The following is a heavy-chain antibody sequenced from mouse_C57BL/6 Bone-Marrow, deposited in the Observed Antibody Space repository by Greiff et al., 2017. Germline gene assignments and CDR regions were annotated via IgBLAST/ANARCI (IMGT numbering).Heavy chain of an antibody. CDR3: ARRSMGGYFDV. J-gene: IGHJ1*03. Sequence: EVKLVESGGDLVKPGGSLKLSCAASGFTFSSYGMSWVRQTPDKRLEWVATISSGGSYTYYPDSVKGRFTISRDNAKNTLYLQMSSLKSEDTAMYYCARRSMGGYFDVWGTGTTVTVSS. D-gene: IGHD1-1*02. CDR1: GFTFSSYG. CDR2: ISSGGSYT. V-gene: IGHV5-6*02.